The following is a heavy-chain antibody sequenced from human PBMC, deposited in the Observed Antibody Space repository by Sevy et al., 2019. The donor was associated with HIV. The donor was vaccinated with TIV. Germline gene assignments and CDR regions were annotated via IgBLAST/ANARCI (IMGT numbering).Heavy chain of an antibody. J-gene: IGHJ4*02. CDR3: AREHFARSLDY. CDR2: IWFDGSNE. D-gene: IGHD3-3*02. CDR1: GFTFGTYG. V-gene: IGHV3-33*08. Sequence: GGSLRLSCAASGFTFGTYGMYWVRQTPGKGLEWVANIWFDGSNEDYAVSVKGRFTISRDNSKYTLFLQMNILRAEDTAVYYCAREHFARSLDYWGQGTLVTVSS.